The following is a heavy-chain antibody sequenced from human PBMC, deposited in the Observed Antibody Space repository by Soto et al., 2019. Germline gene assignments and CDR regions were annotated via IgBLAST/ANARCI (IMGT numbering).Heavy chain of an antibody. V-gene: IGHV3-23*01. CDR2: ISGSGDKT. J-gene: IGHJ5*02. Sequence: EVQLLESGGGLVQPGGSLRLSCVASAFTFSRFAMSWVRQTPGKGLEWVSAISGSGDKTFYAASVKGRFTISRDNSKNTLYLQMNSLRVEDTAVYYCAKGLSGSGAYQWFDPWGQGTLVTVSS. CDR3: AKGLSGSGAYQWFDP. CDR1: AFTFSRFA. D-gene: IGHD3-10*01.